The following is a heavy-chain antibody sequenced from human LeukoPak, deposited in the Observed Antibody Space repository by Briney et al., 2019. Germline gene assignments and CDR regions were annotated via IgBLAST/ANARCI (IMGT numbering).Heavy chain of an antibody. CDR1: RLTFSRYS. J-gene: IGHJ4*02. Sequence: GGSLRLSCAASRLTFSRYSLSWLRQAPGKGLEWVSAISGSGGSTYYADSVKGTFTIYTDNSKNPLYLQMNSLRAEDTAVYYCAKAGGGSYYFDYWGQGTQVTVSS. D-gene: IGHD1-26*01. CDR3: AKAGGGSYYFDY. CDR2: ISGSGGST. V-gene: IGHV3-23*01.